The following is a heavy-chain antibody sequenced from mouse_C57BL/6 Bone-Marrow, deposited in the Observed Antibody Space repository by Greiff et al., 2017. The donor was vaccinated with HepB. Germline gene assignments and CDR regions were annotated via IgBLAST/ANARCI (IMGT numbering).Heavy chain of an antibody. D-gene: IGHD2-4*01. CDR3: TRVRYDYDEAWFAY. CDR1: GFTFSSYA. J-gene: IGHJ3*01. Sequence: EVKVEESGEGLVKPGGSLKLSCAASGFTFSSYAMSWVRQTPEKRLEWVAYISSGGDYIYYADTVKGRFTISRDNARNTLYLQMSSLKSEDTAMYYCTRVRYDYDEAWFAYWGQGTLVTVSA. CDR2: ISSGGDYI. V-gene: IGHV5-9-1*02.